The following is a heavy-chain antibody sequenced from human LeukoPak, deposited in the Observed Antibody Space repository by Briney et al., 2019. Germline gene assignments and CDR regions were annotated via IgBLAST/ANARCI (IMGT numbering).Heavy chain of an antibody. Sequence: GGSLRLSCAASDITFSSFWMTWVRQAPGKGLEWVANIKQDGREKYYGDSVKGRFTISRDNAKNLLYLQMNSLRAEDTAMYYCASRAYSSSNWFDPWGQGTLVTVSS. J-gene: IGHJ5*02. CDR1: DITFSSFW. V-gene: IGHV3-7*03. D-gene: IGHD6-6*01. CDR2: IKQDGREK. CDR3: ASRAYSSSNWFDP.